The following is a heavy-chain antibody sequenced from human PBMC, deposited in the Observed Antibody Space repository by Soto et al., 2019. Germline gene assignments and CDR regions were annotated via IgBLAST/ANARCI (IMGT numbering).Heavy chain of an antibody. D-gene: IGHD3-16*01. Sequence: PGGSLRLSCAASGFTFSDYFMSWIRQAPGKGLEWLSYIGPSGSDTYYSDSVKDRFTISRDNARNSLYLQMSSLTDDDTAVYYCAREFTPTQSWGPGTLVTVSS. CDR3: AREFTPTQS. CDR2: IGPSGSDT. J-gene: IGHJ4*02. CDR1: GFTFSDYF. V-gene: IGHV3-11*01.